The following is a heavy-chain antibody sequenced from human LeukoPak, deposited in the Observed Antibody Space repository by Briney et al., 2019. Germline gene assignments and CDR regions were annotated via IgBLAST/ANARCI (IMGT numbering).Heavy chain of an antibody. CDR2: IYYSGST. V-gene: IGHV4-30-4*01. Sequence: SETLSLTCTVSGGSISSGDYYLSWIRQPPGKGLEWIGYIYYSGSTYYNPSLKSRVTISVDTSKNQFSLKLSSVTAADTAVYYCARAAILGYFDYWGQGTLVTVSS. CDR3: ARAAILGYFDY. D-gene: IGHD3-3*01. J-gene: IGHJ4*02. CDR1: GGSISSGDYY.